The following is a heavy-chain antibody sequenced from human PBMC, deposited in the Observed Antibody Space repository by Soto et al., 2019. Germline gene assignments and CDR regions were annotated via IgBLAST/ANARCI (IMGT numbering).Heavy chain of an antibody. Sequence: SETLSLTCAVYGGSFIGYYWTWIRQPPGTGLEWIGEINHSGSTNYNPSLKSRVTISVDTSKNQFSLKLSSVTAADTAVYYCASLGVVVTATLKNWFDPWGQGTLVTVSS. V-gene: IGHV4-34*01. CDR1: GGSFIGYY. CDR2: INHSGST. CDR3: ASLGVVVTATLKNWFDP. D-gene: IGHD2-21*02. J-gene: IGHJ5*02.